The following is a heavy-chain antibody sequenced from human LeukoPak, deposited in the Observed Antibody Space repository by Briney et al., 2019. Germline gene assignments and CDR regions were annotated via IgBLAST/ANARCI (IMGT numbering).Heavy chain of an antibody. V-gene: IGHV3-23*01. CDR1: GFTFSSYA. CDR3: AKGPGGYPNWFDP. J-gene: IGHJ5*02. D-gene: IGHD3-22*01. CDR2: ISGSGGST. Sequence: HPGRSLRLSCAASGFTFSSYAMHWVRQAPGKGLEWVSAISGSGGSTYYADSVKGRFTISRDNSKNTLYLQMNSLRAEDTAVYYCAKGPGGYPNWFDPWGQGTLVTVSS.